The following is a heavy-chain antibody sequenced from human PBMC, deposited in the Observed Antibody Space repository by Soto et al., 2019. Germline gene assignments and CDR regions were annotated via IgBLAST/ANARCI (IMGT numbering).Heavy chain of an antibody. J-gene: IGHJ3*02. CDR3: ARDPPPDYYDSSGYASDAFDI. D-gene: IGHD3-22*01. CDR2: VIPIFGTA. CDR1: GGTFSSYA. Sequence: QVQLVQSGAEVKKPGSSVKVSCKASGGTFSSYAISWVRQAPGQGLEWMGGVIPIFGTANYAQKFQGRVTITADESTSTAYMELRSLRSEDTAVYYCARDPPPDYYDSSGYASDAFDIWGQGTMVTVSS. V-gene: IGHV1-69*01.